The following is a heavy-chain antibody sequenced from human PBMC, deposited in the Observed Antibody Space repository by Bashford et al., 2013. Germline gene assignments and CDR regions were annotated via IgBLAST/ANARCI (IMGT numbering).Heavy chain of an antibody. V-gene: IGHV5-10-1*01. CDR2: IDPSDSYT. J-gene: IGHJ5*02. D-gene: IGHD6-6*01. Sequence: SWIRQPPGKGLEWMGRIDPSDSYTNYSPSFQGHVTFSVDRSLGTAYLQWSILKASDTAMYYCARGSNSADPWGQGTLVTVSS. CDR3: ARGSNSADP.